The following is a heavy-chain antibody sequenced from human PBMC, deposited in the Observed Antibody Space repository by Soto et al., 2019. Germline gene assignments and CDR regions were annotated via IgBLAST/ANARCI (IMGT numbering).Heavy chain of an antibody. V-gene: IGHV4-34*01. Sequence: SETLSLTGGVYGGSFSGYYWRWFRQPAGKGLEWFGEINHSGSTNYNPSLKSLVSISIDTWNNQFSLKLSAVTGADTAVYYCARGGAFSTRWYPFDYWGQGTLLTVSS. CDR1: GGSFSGYY. CDR3: ARGGAFSTRWYPFDY. D-gene: IGHD6-13*01. CDR2: INHSGST. J-gene: IGHJ4*02.